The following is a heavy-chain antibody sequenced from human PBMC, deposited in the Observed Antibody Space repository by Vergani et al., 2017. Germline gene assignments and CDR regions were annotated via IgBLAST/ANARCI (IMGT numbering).Heavy chain of an antibody. CDR3: ARHYQSYDSSGQGWFDP. CDR1: GGSISSSNW. V-gene: IGHV4-4*02. J-gene: IGHJ5*02. Sequence: QVQLQESGPGLVKPSGTLSLTCAVSGGSISSSNWWSWVRQPPGKGLEWIGEIYHSGSTNYNPSLKSRVTISVDKSKDQFSLNLSSVTAADTAVYYCARHYQSYDSSGQGWFDPWGQGTLVTVSS. CDR2: IYHSGST. D-gene: IGHD3-22*01.